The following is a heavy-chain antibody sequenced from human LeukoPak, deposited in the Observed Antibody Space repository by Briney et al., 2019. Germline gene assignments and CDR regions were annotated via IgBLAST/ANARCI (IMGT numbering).Heavy chain of an antibody. CDR2: INPNSGGT. V-gene: IGHV1-2*02. J-gene: IGHJ4*02. Sequence: ASVKVSCKASGYTFTGDYMHWVRQAPGQGLEWMGWINPNSGGTNYAQKFQGRATMTRDTSISTAYMELSRLRSDDTAVYYCAREGIQVWLLGAYWGQGTLVTVSS. D-gene: IGHD5-18*01. CDR1: GYTFTGDY. CDR3: AREGIQVWLLGAY.